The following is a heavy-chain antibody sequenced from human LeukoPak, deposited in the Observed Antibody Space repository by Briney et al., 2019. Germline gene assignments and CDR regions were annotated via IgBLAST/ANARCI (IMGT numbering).Heavy chain of an antibody. V-gene: IGHV1-69*01. D-gene: IGHD4-11*01. Sequence: SVTVSCKASGGTFSSYAIGWVRQAPGQGLEWMGGIIPIFGTANYAQKFQGRVTITADESTSTAYMELSSLRSEDTAVYYCARTTVTTGTYYYYYMDVWGKGTTVTVSS. CDR3: ARTTVTTGTYYYYYMDV. CDR2: IIPIFGTA. J-gene: IGHJ6*03. CDR1: GGTFSSYA.